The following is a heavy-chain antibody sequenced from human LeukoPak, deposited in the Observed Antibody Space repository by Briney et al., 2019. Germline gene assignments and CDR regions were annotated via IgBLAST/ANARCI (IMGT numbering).Heavy chain of an antibody. D-gene: IGHD6-13*01. Sequence: SETLSLTCTVSGVSISSSNSYWGWIRQPPGKGLEWIGSIYYSGSTYYNPSLKSRVTISVDTSKNQFSLKLSSVTAADTAVYYCARGVIATGGNDFDYWGQGTLVTVSS. CDR1: GVSISSSNSY. CDR2: IYYSGST. CDR3: ARGVIATGGNDFDY. J-gene: IGHJ4*02. V-gene: IGHV4-39*01.